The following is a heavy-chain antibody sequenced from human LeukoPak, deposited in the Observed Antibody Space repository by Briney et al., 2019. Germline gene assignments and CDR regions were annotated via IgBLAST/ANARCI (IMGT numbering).Heavy chain of an antibody. D-gene: IGHD3-22*01. Sequence: SETLSLTCTVSGASITAHPWNWIRQPAGKALEWIGRIHGNGSTNYNPSLKSRVTMSLDTSKSQFSLKLPSVTAADTALYYCARDMVSTWPYFYTYYYMDVWGQGTTVAVSS. CDR1: GASITAHP. V-gene: IGHV4-4*07. J-gene: IGHJ6*03. CDR3: ARDMVSTWPYFYTYYYMDV. CDR2: IHGNGST.